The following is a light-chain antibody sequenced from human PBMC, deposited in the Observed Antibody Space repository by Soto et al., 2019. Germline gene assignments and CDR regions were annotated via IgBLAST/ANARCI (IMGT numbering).Light chain of an antibody. Sequence: QSALTQPASVSGSPGQSITISCTGTSSDIVTYNYVSWYQQHPGKAPKLMIYEVINRPSGVSYRFSGSKSGNTASLTISGLQAEDEADYYCSSYTSGNTAVIFGGGTKLTVL. CDR2: EVI. CDR3: SSYTSGNTAVI. CDR1: SSDIVTYNY. V-gene: IGLV2-14*01. J-gene: IGLJ2*01.